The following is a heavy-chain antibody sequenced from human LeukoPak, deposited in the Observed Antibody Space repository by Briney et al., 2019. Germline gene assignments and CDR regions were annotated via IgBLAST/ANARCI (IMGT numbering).Heavy chain of an antibody. CDR1: GYTFTSYY. J-gene: IGHJ4*02. V-gene: IGHV1-46*01. CDR3: ARAGLLVGGFDY. CDR2: INPSGGST. D-gene: IGHD2-21*02. Sequence: ASVKVSCKTSGYTFTSYYMHWVRQAPGQGLEWMGIINPSGGSTSYAQKLQGRVTMTRDTSTSTLYMELSSLRSEDTAVYYCARAGLLVGGFDYWGQGTLVTVSS.